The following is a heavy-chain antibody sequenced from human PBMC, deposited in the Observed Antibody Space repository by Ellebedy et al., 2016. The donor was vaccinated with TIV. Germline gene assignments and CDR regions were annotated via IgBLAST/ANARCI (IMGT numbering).Heavy chain of an antibody. CDR1: GATFSGSA. CDR3: ARHIGYSNGPSEY. CDR2: IIAIFGTT. J-gene: IGHJ4*02. Sequence: ASVKVSCKASGATFSGSAISWVRQAPGQGLEWIGGIIAIFGTTKYAQKFQGRLTITADQLTTTSYLELSGLTFEDTAVYFCARHIGYSNGPSEYWGQGSLVTVSS. V-gene: IGHV1-69*13. D-gene: IGHD6-19*01.